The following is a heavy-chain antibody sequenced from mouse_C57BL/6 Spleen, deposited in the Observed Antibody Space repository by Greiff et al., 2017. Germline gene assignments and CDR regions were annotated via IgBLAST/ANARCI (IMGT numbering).Heavy chain of an antibody. CDR2: ISSGGDYI. Sequence: EVKLMESGEGLVKPGGSLKLSCAASGFTFSSYAMSWVRQTPEKRLEWVAYISSGGDYIYYADTVKVRFTISRDNARNTLYLQMSSLKSEDTAMYYCTRKTYSNYEDYAMDYWGQGTSVTVSS. V-gene: IGHV5-9-1*02. D-gene: IGHD2-5*01. J-gene: IGHJ4*01. CDR1: GFTFSSYA. CDR3: TRKTYSNYEDYAMDY.